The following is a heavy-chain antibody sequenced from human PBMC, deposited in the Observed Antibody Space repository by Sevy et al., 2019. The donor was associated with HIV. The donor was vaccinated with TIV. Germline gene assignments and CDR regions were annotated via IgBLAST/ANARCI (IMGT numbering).Heavy chain of an antibody. CDR3: ARGANYYDSSGSQPNFDY. V-gene: IGHV3-33*01. CDR1: RFTFSSYG. Sequence: GGSLRLSCAASRFTFSSYGMHWVRQAPGKGLEWVALISYDGSSKYYSDSVKGRFTLSRDNSKNTLYLQMNSLRAEDTAVYYCARGANYYDSSGSQPNFDYWGQGTLVTVSS. D-gene: IGHD3-22*01. CDR2: ISYDGSSK. J-gene: IGHJ4*02.